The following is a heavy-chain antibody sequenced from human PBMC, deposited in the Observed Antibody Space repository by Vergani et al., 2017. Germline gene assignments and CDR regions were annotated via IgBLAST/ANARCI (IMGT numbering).Heavy chain of an antibody. CDR1: GGSMSGYY. CDR3: ARSRIYYGAGSPDY. J-gene: IGHJ4*02. Sequence: QVRLQESGPGLVKPSETLSHTCSVSGGSMSGYYWSWIRQPPGKGLEWMGYVSFRGDTLYDPSVKGRMTISLNTSSNQFSLYLTSVTAADTAVYYCARSRIYYGAGSPDYWGQGTLVTVSS. V-gene: IGHV4-59*01. D-gene: IGHD3-10*01. CDR2: VSFRGDT.